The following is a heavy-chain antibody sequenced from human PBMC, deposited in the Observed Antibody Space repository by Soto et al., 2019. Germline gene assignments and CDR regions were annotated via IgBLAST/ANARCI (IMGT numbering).Heavy chain of an antibody. CDR2: IYYSGST. CDR1: GGSINSGDYY. J-gene: IGHJ4*02. Sequence: SETLSLTCSVSGGSINSGDYYWSWIRQSPGKGLEWIGYIYYSGSTYYNPSLKSRSTISIDTSKNQFFLNVDSVTAADTAVYYCARLYTGYEAFDYWGQGTLVTVSS. V-gene: IGHV4-30-4*01. CDR3: ARLYTGYEAFDY. D-gene: IGHD5-12*01.